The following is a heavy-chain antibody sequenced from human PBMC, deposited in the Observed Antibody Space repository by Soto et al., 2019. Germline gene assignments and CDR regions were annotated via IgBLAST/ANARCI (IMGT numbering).Heavy chain of an antibody. CDR2: IYYSGST. CDR1: GGSINSGDYY. J-gene: IGHJ4*02. Sequence: SETLSLTCSVSGGSINSGDYYWSWIRQSPGKGLEWIGYIYYSGSTYYNPSLKSRSTISIDTSKNQFFLNVDSVTAADTAVYYCARLYTGYEAFDYWGQGTLVTVSS. V-gene: IGHV4-30-4*01. CDR3: ARLYTGYEAFDY. D-gene: IGHD5-12*01.